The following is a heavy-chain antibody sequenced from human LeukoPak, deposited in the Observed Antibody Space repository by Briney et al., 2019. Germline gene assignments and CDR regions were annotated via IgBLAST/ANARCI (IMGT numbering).Heavy chain of an antibody. CDR2: ISSSGSTI. V-gene: IGHV3-11*04. CDR1: GFTFSDYY. J-gene: IGHJ3*02. CDR3: ARSLLWMVAAPSGAFDI. D-gene: IGHD2-15*01. Sequence: GGSLRLSCAASGFTFSDYYMSWIRQAPGKGLEWVSYISSSGSTIYYADSVKGRFTISRDNAKNSLYLQMNSLRAEDTAVYYCARSLLWMVAAPSGAFDIWGQGTMVTVSS.